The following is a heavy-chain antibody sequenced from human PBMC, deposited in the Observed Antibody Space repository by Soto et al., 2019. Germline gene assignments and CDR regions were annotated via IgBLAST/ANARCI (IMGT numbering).Heavy chain of an antibody. CDR1: GYSFTSYW. CDR3: ARRLGYWSSTSCDNDAFDS. V-gene: IGHV5-51*01. D-gene: IGHD2-2*01. J-gene: IGHJ3*02. CDR2: IYPGDSDT. Sequence: GESLKISCKGSGYSFTSYWIGWVRQMPGKGLEWMGIIYPGDSDTRYSPSFQGQVTISADKSISTAYLQWSSLKASDTAMCYCARRLGYWSSTSCDNDAFDSWRQGTMVPVAS.